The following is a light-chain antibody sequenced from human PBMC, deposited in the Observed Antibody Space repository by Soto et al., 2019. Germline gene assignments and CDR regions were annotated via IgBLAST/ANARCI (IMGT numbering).Light chain of an antibody. V-gene: IGKV3-15*01. CDR3: QQYNEWPLT. CDR2: GVS. Sequence: EIVMTQSPATLSVSPGERATLSCRASQNILSNLALYHQKPGQAPRLLIYGVSTRATGIPARFSGSGFGTEFTLTISSLQSEDFAVYYCQQYNEWPLTFGGGTKVDIK. J-gene: IGKJ4*01. CDR1: QNILSN.